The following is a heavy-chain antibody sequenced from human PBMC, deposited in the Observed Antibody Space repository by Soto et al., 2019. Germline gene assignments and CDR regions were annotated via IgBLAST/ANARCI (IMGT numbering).Heavy chain of an antibody. Sequence: PSETLSLTCAVYGGSFSGYYWNWIRQPPGKGLEWIGEINHSGSTNYNPSLKSRVTISVDTSKNQFSLKLSSVTAADTAVYYCARGRRITMVRGGVWFDPWGQGTLVTVSS. CDR1: GGSFSGYY. D-gene: IGHD3-10*01. J-gene: IGHJ5*02. CDR3: ARGRRITMVRGGVWFDP. V-gene: IGHV4-34*01. CDR2: INHSGST.